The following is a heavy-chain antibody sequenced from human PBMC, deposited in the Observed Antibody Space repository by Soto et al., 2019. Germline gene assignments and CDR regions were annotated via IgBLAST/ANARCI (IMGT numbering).Heavy chain of an antibody. J-gene: IGHJ6*02. CDR3: AIYDDGGGAGYYYGMDV. D-gene: IGHD3-16*01. V-gene: IGHV4-31*03. Sequence: PSETLSLTCTVSGGSISSGGYYWSWIRQHPGKGLEWIGYIYYSGSTYYNPSLKSRVTISVDTSKNQFSLKLSSVTAADTAFYYCAIYDDGGGAGYYYGMDVWGQGTTVTVSS. CDR2: IYYSGST. CDR1: GGSISSGGYY.